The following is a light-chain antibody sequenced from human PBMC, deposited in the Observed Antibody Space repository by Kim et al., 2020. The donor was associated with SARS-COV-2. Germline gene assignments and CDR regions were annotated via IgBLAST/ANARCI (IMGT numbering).Light chain of an antibody. J-gene: IGKJ3*01. Sequence: LSPGERATLSCRASQSVSSSYLAWYQQKPGQAPRRLIYGASSRATGIPDRFSGSGSGTDFTLTISRLEPEDFAVYYCQQYGSSFTFGPGTKVDIK. V-gene: IGKV3-20*01. CDR3: QQYGSSFT. CDR1: QSVSSSY. CDR2: GAS.